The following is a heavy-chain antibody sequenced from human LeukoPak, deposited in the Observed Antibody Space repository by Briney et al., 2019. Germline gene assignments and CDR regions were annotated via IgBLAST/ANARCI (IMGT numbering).Heavy chain of an antibody. V-gene: IGHV4-34*01. CDR1: GGSFSGYY. CDR3: ARLRVLVPAAIFRSYYYMDV. CDR2: INHSGST. Sequence: PSETLSLTCAVYGGSFSGYYWSWIRQPPGKGLEWIGEINHSGSTNYNPSLKSRATISVDTSKNQFSLKLSSVTAADTAVYYCARLRVLVPAAIFRSYYYMDVWGKGTTVTISS. D-gene: IGHD2-2*01. J-gene: IGHJ6*03.